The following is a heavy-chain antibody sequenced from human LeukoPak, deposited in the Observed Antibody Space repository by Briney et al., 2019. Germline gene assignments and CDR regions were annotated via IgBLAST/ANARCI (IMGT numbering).Heavy chain of an antibody. CDR2: INPNSGGT. D-gene: IGHD2-15*01. Sequence: GASVKVSCKASGYTFTGYYMHWVRQAPGQGLEWMGWINPNSGGTNYAQKFQGRVTMTRDTSISTAYMELSRLRSDDTAVYYCARDSRESGPDIDHYMDVWGKGTTVTVSS. CDR3: ARDSRESGPDIDHYMDV. V-gene: IGHV1-2*02. J-gene: IGHJ6*03. CDR1: GYTFTGYY.